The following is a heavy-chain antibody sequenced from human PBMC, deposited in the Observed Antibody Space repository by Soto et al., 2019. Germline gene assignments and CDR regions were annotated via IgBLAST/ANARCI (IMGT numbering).Heavy chain of an antibody. V-gene: IGHV3-43*01. CDR3: AKALGGYQYGLDV. J-gene: IGHJ6*02. CDR2: VSWNASASA. Sequence: GGSLRLSCAASGFTFSGYSMHWVRQAPGKGLEWVSLVSWNASASAYYGGSVKGRFTTTRDNSKNSLDLQMNSLRPEDNAVYFCAKALGGYQYGLDVWGQGTTVTVSS. CDR1: GFTFSGYS. D-gene: IGHD3-16*01.